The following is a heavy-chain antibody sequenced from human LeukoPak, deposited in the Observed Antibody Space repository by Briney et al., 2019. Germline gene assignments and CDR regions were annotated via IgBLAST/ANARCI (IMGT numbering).Heavy chain of an antibody. CDR2: INHSGST. V-gene: IGHV4-34*01. D-gene: IGHD3-22*01. Sequence: SETMSLTCAVYGGSFSGYYWSWIRQPPGKGLEWIGEINHSGSTNYNPSLKSRVTISVDTSKNQFSLKLSSVTAADTPVYYCAREDRVVVVITTLDAFDIWGQGTMVTVSS. CDR3: AREDRVVVVITTLDAFDI. J-gene: IGHJ3*02. CDR1: GGSFSGYY.